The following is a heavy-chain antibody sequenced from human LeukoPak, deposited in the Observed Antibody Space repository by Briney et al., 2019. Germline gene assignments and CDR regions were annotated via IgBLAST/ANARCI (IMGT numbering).Heavy chain of an antibody. CDR3: ARDQYDTWSRRGNFDS. J-gene: IGHJ4*02. V-gene: IGHV3-7*03. Sequence: GGSLRLSCVASGFTFGKYWMSWVRQAPGKGLEWGANIKLDGSEKNYVDSVKGRFTISRDNTKTSLYLQMHRLRAEDTAVFYCARDQYDTWSRRGNFDSWGQGTLVIVSS. CDR1: GFTFGKYW. D-gene: IGHD3-3*01. CDR2: IKLDGSEK.